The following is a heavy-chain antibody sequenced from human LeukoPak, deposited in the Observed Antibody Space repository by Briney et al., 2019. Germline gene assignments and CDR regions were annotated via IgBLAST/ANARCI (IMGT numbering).Heavy chain of an antibody. J-gene: IGHJ4*02. CDR2: ITSGFTP. CDR3: AKDYSDSRVADVFFEY. D-gene: IGHD2-15*01. Sequence: GGSLRLSCAASGLTFSDYAMSWFRQAPGRGLEWVSGITSGFTPHYADSVKGRFTISRDNSKNTFHLQLNSLRAEDTAVYYCAKDYSDSRVADVFFEYWGQGTLVTVSS. V-gene: IGHV3-23*01. CDR1: GLTFSDYA.